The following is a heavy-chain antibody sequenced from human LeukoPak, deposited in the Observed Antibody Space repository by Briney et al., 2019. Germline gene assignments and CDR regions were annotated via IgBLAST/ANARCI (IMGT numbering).Heavy chain of an antibody. CDR3: AREFDYYDSSGPRNWFDP. V-gene: IGHV4-30-4*08. CDR1: GGSISSGDYY. D-gene: IGHD3-22*01. Sequence: TSQTLSLTCTASGGSISSGDYYWSWIRQPPGKGLEWIGYIYYSGSTYYNPSLKSRVTISVDTSKNQFSLKLSSVTAADTAVYYCAREFDYYDSSGPRNWFDPWGQGTLVTASS. CDR2: IYYSGST. J-gene: IGHJ5*02.